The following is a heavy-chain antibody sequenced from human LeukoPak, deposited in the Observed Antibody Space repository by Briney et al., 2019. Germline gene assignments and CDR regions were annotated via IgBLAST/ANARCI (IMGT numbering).Heavy chain of an antibody. Sequence: GGSLRLSCAASGFTFSSYSLNWVRQAPGKGLEWVSSITSGSTDIYYADSVKGRFTISRDNTKNTLYLQMNSLRADDTAVYFCAKGGYDYVEVGYFDYWGQGTVVTVSS. V-gene: IGHV3-21*04. J-gene: IGHJ4*02. CDR3: AKGGYDYVEVGYFDY. CDR1: GFTFSSYS. CDR2: ITSGSTDI. D-gene: IGHD5-12*01.